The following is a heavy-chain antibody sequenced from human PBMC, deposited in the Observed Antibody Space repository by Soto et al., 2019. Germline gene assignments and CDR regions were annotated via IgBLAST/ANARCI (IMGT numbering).Heavy chain of an antibody. CDR3: ARAEYYDFWSGYRHFDF. CDR2: INPKNGGA. D-gene: IGHD3-3*01. CDR1: GYSFIGYY. V-gene: IGHV1-2*02. Sequence: GASVKVSCKASGYSFIGYYINWVRQAPGQGPEWMGWINPKNGGANYAQRFQGRVTMTRDTPISTAYMELSSLTSDDTAVYYCARAEYYDFWSGYRHFDFWGQGTLVTVSS. J-gene: IGHJ4*02.